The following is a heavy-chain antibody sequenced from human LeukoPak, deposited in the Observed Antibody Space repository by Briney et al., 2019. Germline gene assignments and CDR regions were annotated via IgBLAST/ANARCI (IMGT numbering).Heavy chain of an antibody. J-gene: IGHJ6*02. CDR1: GGSISSSSYY. V-gene: IGHV4-39*01. Sequence: SETLSLTCTVSGGSISSSSYYWGWIRQPPGKGLEWIGSIYYSGSTYYNPSLKSRVTISVYTSKNQFSLKLSSVTAADTAVYYCARQPPTVSYGMDVWGQGTTVTVSS. CDR2: IYYSGST. CDR3: ARQPPTVSYGMDV. D-gene: IGHD4-17*01.